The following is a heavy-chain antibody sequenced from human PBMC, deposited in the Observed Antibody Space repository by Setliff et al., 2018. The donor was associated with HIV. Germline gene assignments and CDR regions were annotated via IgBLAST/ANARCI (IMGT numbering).Heavy chain of an antibody. CDR3: ARQPHDFDSSGYYGDAFDI. D-gene: IGHD3-22*01. CDR1: GGSMSSQY. J-gene: IGHJ3*02. V-gene: IGHV4-59*08. Sequence: PSETLSLTCTVSGGSMSSQYWSWVRQSPGKGLEWIGYIFYSATDYNPSLKSRVTMSIDTSKNQFSLKLRSVTASDTAVYYCARQPHDFDSSGYYGDAFDIWGQGTMVTVSS. CDR2: IFYSAT.